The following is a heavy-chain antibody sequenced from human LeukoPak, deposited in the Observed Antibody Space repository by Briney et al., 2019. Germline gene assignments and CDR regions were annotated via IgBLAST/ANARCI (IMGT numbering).Heavy chain of an antibody. V-gene: IGHV1-2*02. CDR1: GYTFTDYY. D-gene: IGHD1-1*01. CDR2: INPNSGGT. Sequence: ASVKVSCKASGYTFTDYYMHWVRQAPGQGLEWMAWINPNSGGTNYAQKFQGRVTMTRDTSISTAYMELSRLRSDDTAVYYCARGGMIENWNVFDYWGQGTLVTVSS. CDR3: ARGGMIENWNVFDY. J-gene: IGHJ4*02.